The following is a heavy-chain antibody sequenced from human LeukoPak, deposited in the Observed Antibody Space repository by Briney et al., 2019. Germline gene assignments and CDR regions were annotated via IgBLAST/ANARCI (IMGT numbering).Heavy chain of an antibody. CDR3: ARDPSSLPNYYDSSGLDY. D-gene: IGHD3-22*01. J-gene: IGHJ4*02. CDR1: GFTFSDYY. V-gene: IGHV3-11*01. CDR2: ISSSGSTI. Sequence: GGSLRLSCAASGFTFSDYYMSWIRQAPGKGLEWVSYISSSGSTIYYADSVKGRFTISRDNAKNSLYLQMNSLRAEDTAVYYCARDPSSLPNYYDSSGLDYWGQGTLVTVSS.